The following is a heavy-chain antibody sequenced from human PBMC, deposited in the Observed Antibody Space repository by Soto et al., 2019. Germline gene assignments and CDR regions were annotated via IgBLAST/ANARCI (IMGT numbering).Heavy chain of an antibody. CDR2: INAGNGNT. CDR1: GYTFTSYA. D-gene: IGHD4-17*01. V-gene: IGHV1-3*01. J-gene: IGHJ6*03. Sequence: ASVKVSCKASGYTFTSYAMHWVRQAPGQRLEWMGWINAGNGNTKYSQKFQGRVTITRDTSASTAYMELSSLRSEDTAVYYCARGDYDSYYYYYYMDVWGKGTTVTVSS. CDR3: ARGDYDSYYYYYYMDV.